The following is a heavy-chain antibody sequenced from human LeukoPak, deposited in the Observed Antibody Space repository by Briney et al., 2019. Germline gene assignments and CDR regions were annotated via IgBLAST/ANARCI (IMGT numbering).Heavy chain of an antibody. Sequence: SQTLSLTCAFSGDXVSSNSADWNWMRQSPSRGLEWLGRTYYRSKWYNDYAVSVKSRININPDTSKNQFSLQLNSVTPEDTAVYYCARDRSDWFDTWGQGTLVTVSS. CDR3: ARDRSDWFDT. CDR2: TYYRSKWYN. J-gene: IGHJ5*02. V-gene: IGHV6-1*01. CDR1: GDXVSSNSAD.